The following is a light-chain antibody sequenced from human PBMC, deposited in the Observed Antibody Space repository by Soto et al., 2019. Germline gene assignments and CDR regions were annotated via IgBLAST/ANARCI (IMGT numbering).Light chain of an antibody. J-gene: IGLJ2*01. CDR3: SSYTSSSTPVV. CDR1: RSDVGGYNY. CDR2: DVS. Sequence: QSALTQPASVSGSPGQSITISCTGTRSDVGGYNYVSWYQQHPGKAPKLMIYDVSNRPSGVSNRFSGSKSGNTASLTISGLQAEDEADYDCSSYTSSSTPVVFGGGTKLTVL. V-gene: IGLV2-14*01.